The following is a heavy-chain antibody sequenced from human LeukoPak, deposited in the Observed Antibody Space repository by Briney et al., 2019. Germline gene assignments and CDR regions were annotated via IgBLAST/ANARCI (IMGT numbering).Heavy chain of an antibody. Sequence: GGSLRLSCAASGFTFSGYSMNWVRQAPGKGLEWVAAISYDGSNKYYADSVRGRFTISRDNSVNTLYLQMNSLRAEDTAVYYCAGAIGYEDQHDSYYGMDVWGQGTTVTVSS. D-gene: IGHD5-12*01. CDR1: GFTFSGYS. CDR3: AGAIGYEDQHDSYYGMDV. J-gene: IGHJ6*02. CDR2: ISYDGSNK. V-gene: IGHV3-30*03.